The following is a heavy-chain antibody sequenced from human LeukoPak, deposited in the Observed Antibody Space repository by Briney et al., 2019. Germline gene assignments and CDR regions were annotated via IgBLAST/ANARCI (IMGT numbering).Heavy chain of an antibody. Sequence: ASVKVSCKASGGTFSSYATSWVRQAPGQGLEWMGGIIPIFGTANYAQKFQGRVTITADKSTSTAYMELSSLRSEDTAVYYCARVGDYYDSSGYYDAFDIWGQGTMVTVSS. D-gene: IGHD3-22*01. J-gene: IGHJ3*02. CDR1: GGTFSSYA. CDR3: ARVGDYYDSSGYYDAFDI. CDR2: IIPIFGTA. V-gene: IGHV1-69*06.